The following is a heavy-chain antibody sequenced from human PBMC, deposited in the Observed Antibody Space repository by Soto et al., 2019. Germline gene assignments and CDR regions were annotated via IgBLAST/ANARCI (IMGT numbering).Heavy chain of an antibody. D-gene: IGHD3-10*01. CDR2: INSDGSST. Sequence: GKGIVWVSRINSDGSSTAYADSVKGRFTTSRDNTRNTPYLQMNSLRAEDTAVYYCASSGFFFQAEDGIRDTVPVSAFLLNRSSDL. J-gene: IGHJ2*01. V-gene: IGHV3-74*01. CDR3: ASSGFFFQAEDGIRDTVPVSAFLLNRSSDL.